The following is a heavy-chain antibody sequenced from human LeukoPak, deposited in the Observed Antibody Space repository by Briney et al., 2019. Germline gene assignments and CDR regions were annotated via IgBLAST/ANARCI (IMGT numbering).Heavy chain of an antibody. Sequence: PGGSLRVSCAASGFTFSSYAMSWVRQAPGNGLEWVSAISGSGGSTYYADSVKGRFTISRDNSKNTLYLQMNSLRAEDTAVYYCAKGSPYDSSGKTHDAFDIWGQGTMVTVSS. CDR2: ISGSGGST. D-gene: IGHD3-22*01. CDR1: GFTFSSYA. CDR3: AKGSPYDSSGKTHDAFDI. J-gene: IGHJ3*02. V-gene: IGHV3-23*01.